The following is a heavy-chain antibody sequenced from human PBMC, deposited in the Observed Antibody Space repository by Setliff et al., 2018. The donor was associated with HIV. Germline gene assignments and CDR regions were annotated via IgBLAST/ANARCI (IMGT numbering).Heavy chain of an antibody. V-gene: IGHV4-34*01. D-gene: IGHD2-2*01. CDR1: GGSFTGYY. CDR2: INHSGTT. CDR3: ARGVVVVPAARDYYYYLDV. J-gene: IGHJ6*03. Sequence: SETLSLTCAVYGGSFTGYYWTWIRQPPGKGLEWIGEINHSGTTNHNPSLKSRVIISVDMSKNQFSLKVNSVTAADTAVYYCARGVVVVPAARDYYYYLDVWGKGTTVTVSS.